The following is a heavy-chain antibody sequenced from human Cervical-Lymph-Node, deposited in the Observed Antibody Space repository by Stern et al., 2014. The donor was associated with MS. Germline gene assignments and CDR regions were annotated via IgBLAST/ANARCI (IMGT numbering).Heavy chain of an antibody. J-gene: IGHJ4*02. Sequence: VHLVESGAAVVQPGRSLRLSCAASGFTFSSYGMHWVRQAPGKGLEWVTVISYDGNHKYYAASVKGRFTISRDNSKNTLHLQMNSVTPDDTAIYYCARDYEDTSMLFDHWGQGTLVTVSS. CDR2: ISYDGNHK. CDR1: GFTFSSYG. D-gene: IGHD2-8*01. V-gene: IGHV3-30*03. CDR3: ARDYEDTSMLFDH.